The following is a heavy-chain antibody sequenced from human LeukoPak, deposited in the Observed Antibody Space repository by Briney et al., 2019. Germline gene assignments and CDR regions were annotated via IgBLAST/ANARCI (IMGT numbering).Heavy chain of an antibody. CDR1: GGSISSYY. CDR2: IYYSGSN. CDR3: ARIGRPGVVIYYFDY. J-gene: IGHJ4*02. Sequence: SETLSLTCTVSGGSISSYYWSWVRQPPGKGLEWIGYIYYSGSNNYNPSLKRRVTISVDTSKNQFSLKLSSVTAADTAVYYCARIGRPGVVIYYFDYWGQGTLITVSS. V-gene: IGHV4-59*01. D-gene: IGHD3-3*01.